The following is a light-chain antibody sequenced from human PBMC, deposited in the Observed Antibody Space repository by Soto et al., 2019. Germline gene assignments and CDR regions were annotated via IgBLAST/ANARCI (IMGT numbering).Light chain of an antibody. Sequence: DIVLTQSPCTLSLSPGERATLSCRASQSVSSSYSSWYQQKPSQAPRLLIYGASSRATGISDRCSGSGSGTDFILTISRLAPEDFAVYYCQQYGSSPTFGGGTKVEIK. CDR1: QSVSSSY. CDR2: GAS. J-gene: IGKJ4*01. CDR3: QQYGSSPT. V-gene: IGKV3-20*01.